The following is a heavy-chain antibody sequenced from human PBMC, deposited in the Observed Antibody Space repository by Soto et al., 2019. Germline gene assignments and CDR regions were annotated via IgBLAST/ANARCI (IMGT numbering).Heavy chain of an antibody. V-gene: IGHV3-64*01. D-gene: IGHD6-6*01. CDR3: ARRARPDFYYMDV. Sequence: EVQLAESGGGLAQPGGSMTLSCAASGFTLSSYAMDWVRQAPGKGLDDVSGISSNGVGVHYANSVQGRFTISRDNSKNTVYLQMGSLRPEDMAVYYCARRARPDFYYMDVWGKGTTVTVSS. J-gene: IGHJ6*03. CDR2: ISSNGVGV. CDR1: GFTLSSYA.